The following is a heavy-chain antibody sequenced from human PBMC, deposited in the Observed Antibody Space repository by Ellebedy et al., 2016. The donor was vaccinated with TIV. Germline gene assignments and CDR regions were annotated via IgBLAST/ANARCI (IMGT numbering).Heavy chain of an antibody. V-gene: IGHV3-9*01. CDR2: ISRNRDDR. Sequence: SLKISCAAFGFPFHDYAMPWVRLAPGKALEWLSGISRNRDDRGYADAVKGRFTISRDNAKNSLYLQMNNLRPEDTAFYYSTKDDGAYNPSYFNPWGQGTLVTVSS. CDR3: TKDDGAYNPSYFNP. D-gene: IGHD5-24*01. J-gene: IGHJ5*02. CDR1: GFPFHDYA.